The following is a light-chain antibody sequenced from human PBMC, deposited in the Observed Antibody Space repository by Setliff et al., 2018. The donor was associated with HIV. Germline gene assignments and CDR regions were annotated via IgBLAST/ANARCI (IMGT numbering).Light chain of an antibody. CDR1: NSDIGTYDL. V-gene: IGLV2-23*02. CDR2: EVK. J-gene: IGLJ1*01. CDR3: SSYTGSDTFDV. Sequence: QSALTQPASVSGSPGQAITISCTGNNSDIGTYDLVSWYQQHPGRAPKLTIFEVKRRPSGVSNRFSGSKSGNTASLTISGLQAEDEATYFCSSYTGSDTFDVFGTGTKV.